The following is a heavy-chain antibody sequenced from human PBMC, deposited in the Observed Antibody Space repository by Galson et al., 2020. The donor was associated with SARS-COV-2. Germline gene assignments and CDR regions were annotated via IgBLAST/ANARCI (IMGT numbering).Heavy chain of an antibody. CDR2: INPNNGGT. Sequence: ASVKVSCKASGYTFTGYYMHWVRQAPGQGLEWMGWINPNNGGTNYAQKFQGRVTMTRDTSNSTASLELSRLRSDDTAVYYCAREASADCGDYVYWFEPWGRGTLGTVSS. V-gene: IGHV1-2*02. CDR1: GYTFTGYY. J-gene: IGHJ5*02. D-gene: IGHD4-17*01. CDR3: AREASADCGDYVYWFEP.